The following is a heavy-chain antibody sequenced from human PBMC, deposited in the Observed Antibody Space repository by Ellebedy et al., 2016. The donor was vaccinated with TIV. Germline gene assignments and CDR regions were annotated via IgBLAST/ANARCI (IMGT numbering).Heavy chain of an antibody. CDR3: ARERGGYFLDY. Sequence: GESLKISCAASGFTFSPYTMTWVRLAPGKGLEWVSFIIGSSTDINYADSVKGRFTTSRDNAKDSLYLLMNSLRVEDTGIYYCARERGGYFLDYWGQGTLVTVSS. D-gene: IGHD3-16*01. CDR2: IIGSSTDI. CDR1: GFTFSPYT. V-gene: IGHV3-21*01. J-gene: IGHJ4*02.